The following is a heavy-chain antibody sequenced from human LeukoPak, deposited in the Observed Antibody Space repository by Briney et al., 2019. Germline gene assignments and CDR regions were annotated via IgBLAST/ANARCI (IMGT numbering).Heavy chain of an antibody. V-gene: IGHV4-30-4*08. J-gene: IGHJ4*02. Sequence: SQTLSLTCTVSGGSISSGDYYWSWIRQPPGKGLEWIGYIYYSGSTYYNPSLKSRVTISVDTSKNQFSLKLSSVTAADTAVYYCAREGVEGAAGPVDYWGQGTLVTVSS. CDR2: IYYSGST. CDR1: GGSISSGDYY. CDR3: AREGVEGAAGPVDY. D-gene: IGHD6-13*01.